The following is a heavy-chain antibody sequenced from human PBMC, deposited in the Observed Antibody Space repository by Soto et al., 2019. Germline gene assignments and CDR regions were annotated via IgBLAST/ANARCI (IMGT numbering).Heavy chain of an antibody. CDR3: AREGGSYFASAFDI. D-gene: IGHD1-26*01. CDR2: INPNIGGT. J-gene: IGHJ3*02. Sequence: ASVKVSCKASGYTFTGYYMHWVRQAPGQGLEWMGWINPNIGGTNYAQKFQGWVTMTRDASISTAYMELSRLRSEDTAVYYCAREGGSYFASAFDIWGQGTMVTVSS. CDR1: GYTFTGYY. V-gene: IGHV1-2*04.